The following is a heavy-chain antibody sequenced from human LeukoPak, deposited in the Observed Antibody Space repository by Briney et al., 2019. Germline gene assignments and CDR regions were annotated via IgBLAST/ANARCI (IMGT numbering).Heavy chain of an antibody. D-gene: IGHD4-17*01. CDR3: AKYYGDGGNYFDY. CDR2: IYYSGST. J-gene: IGHJ4*02. Sequence: SETLSLTCAVSGGSISSGGYSWSWIRQPPGKGLEWIGSIYYSGSTYYNPSLKSRVTISVDTSKNQFSLKLSSVTAADTAVYYCAKYYGDGGNYFDYWGQGTLVTVSS. V-gene: IGHV4-39*01. CDR1: GGSISSGGYS.